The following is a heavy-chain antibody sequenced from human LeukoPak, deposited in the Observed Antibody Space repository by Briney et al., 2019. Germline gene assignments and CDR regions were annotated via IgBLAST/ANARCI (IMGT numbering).Heavy chain of an antibody. CDR2: IYPGDSDT. D-gene: IGHD2-15*01. CDR1: GYNFTNFW. CDR3: ARSSVEVAAQIDY. Sequence: GESLKISCKGSGYNFTNFWIGWVRQMPGKGLEWMGIIYPGDSDTRYSPSFQGQVTISADKSISTAYLQWSSLKASDTAMYYCARSSVEVAAQIDYWGQGTLVTVSS. J-gene: IGHJ4*02. V-gene: IGHV5-51*01.